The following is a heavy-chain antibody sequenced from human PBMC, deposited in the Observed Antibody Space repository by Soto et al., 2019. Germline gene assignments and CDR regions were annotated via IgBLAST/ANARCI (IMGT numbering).Heavy chain of an antibody. D-gene: IGHD3-22*01. CDR1: GGSFNGYY. Sequence: PSETLSLTCAVYGGSFNGYYGSGIRQPPGNVLEWIGEINHSGSTNYNPSLKSRVTISVDTSKNQFSLKLSSVTAADTAVYYCARGAYYYDSSGYKYYFDYWGQGTVVTVSS. V-gene: IGHV4-34*01. CDR2: INHSGST. J-gene: IGHJ4*02. CDR3: ARGAYYYDSSGYKYYFDY.